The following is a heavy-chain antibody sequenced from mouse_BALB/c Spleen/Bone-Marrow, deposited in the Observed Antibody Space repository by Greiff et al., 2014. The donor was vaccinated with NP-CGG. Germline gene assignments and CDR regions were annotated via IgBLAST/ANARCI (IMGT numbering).Heavy chain of an antibody. CDR3: ARITTATGAMDY. D-gene: IGHD1-2*01. CDR1: GFSLTTYG. J-gene: IGHJ4*01. V-gene: IGHV2-9*02. Sequence: VQGVESGPGLVAPSQSLSITCTVSGFSLTTYGVHWARQPPGKGLEWLGVLWADGSTNYNSALMSRLSISKDNSKSQVFLKMNSLQTDDTAMYYCARITTATGAMDYWGQGTSVTVSS. CDR2: LWADGST.